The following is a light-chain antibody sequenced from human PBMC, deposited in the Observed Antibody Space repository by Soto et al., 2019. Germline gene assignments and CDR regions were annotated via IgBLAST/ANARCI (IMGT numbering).Light chain of an antibody. V-gene: IGKV1-17*01. Sequence: DSQMAQSPSSLSASVGDRVTIIWGAFQGIRNDLGWYQQKPGRAPNRLIYAASSLQSGVPSRFSGSGSGTEFTLTISSLQPEDFATYYCLQHNSYPWTFGQGTKVDIK. CDR3: LQHNSYPWT. CDR2: AAS. CDR1: QGIRND. J-gene: IGKJ1*01.